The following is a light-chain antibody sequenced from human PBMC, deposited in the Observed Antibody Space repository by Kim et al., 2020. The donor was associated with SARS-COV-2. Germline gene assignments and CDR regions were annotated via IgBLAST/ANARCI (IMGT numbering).Light chain of an antibody. CDR3: NSRDSNNNVL. CDR1: RLTSFY. Sequence: ALAHTITLTFKDARLTSFYATWYHHRPGHAPILVIYVKHLRPSGIPVRFSGSSSGNTASFTITGTQAGDEAHYYCNSRDSNNNVLFGGGTTLTLL. CDR2: VKH. J-gene: IGLJ2*01. V-gene: IGLV3-19*01.